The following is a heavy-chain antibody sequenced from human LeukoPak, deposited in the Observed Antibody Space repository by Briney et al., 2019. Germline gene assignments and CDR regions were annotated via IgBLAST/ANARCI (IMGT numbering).Heavy chain of an antibody. CDR1: GYTFTGHD. CDR3: ATDNVDGSGSYYNAENYGMDV. J-gene: IGHJ6*02. V-gene: IGHV1-8*01. D-gene: IGHD3-10*01. Sequence: ASVKVSCKASGYTFTGHDINWVRQATGQGLEWMGWMNPNSGNAVYAQKFQGRVTMTEDTSTDTAYMELSSLRSEDTAVYYCATDNVDGSGSYYNAENYGMDVWGQGTTVTVSS. CDR2: MNPNSGNA.